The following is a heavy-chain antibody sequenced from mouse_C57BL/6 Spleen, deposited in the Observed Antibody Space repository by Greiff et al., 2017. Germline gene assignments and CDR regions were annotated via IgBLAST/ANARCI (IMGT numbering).Heavy chain of an antibody. CDR2: IYPGSGST. D-gene: IGHD2-3*01. CDR1: GYTFTSYW. Sequence: QVQLQQPGAELVKPGASVKMSCKASGYTFTSYWITWVKQRPGQGLEWIGDIYPGSGSTNYNEKFKSKATLTVDTSSSTAYMQLSSLTSEDSAVYYCARDGYYVRYFDYWGQGTTLTVSS. J-gene: IGHJ2*01. CDR3: ARDGYYVRYFDY. V-gene: IGHV1-55*01.